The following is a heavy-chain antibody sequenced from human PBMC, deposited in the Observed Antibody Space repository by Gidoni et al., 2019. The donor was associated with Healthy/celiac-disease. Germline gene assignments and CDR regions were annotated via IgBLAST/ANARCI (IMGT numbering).Heavy chain of an antibody. Sequence: QVQLVQSGAEVKKPGASVKVSCQASGYTFTSYYMHWVRQAPGQGLEWMGIINPSGGSTSYAQKFQGRVTMTRDTSTSTVYMELSSLRSEDTAVYYCARVGSGWEFDYWGQGTLVTVSS. J-gene: IGHJ4*02. CDR1: GYTFTSYY. CDR2: INPSGGST. V-gene: IGHV1-46*01. D-gene: IGHD6-19*01. CDR3: ARVGSGWEFDY.